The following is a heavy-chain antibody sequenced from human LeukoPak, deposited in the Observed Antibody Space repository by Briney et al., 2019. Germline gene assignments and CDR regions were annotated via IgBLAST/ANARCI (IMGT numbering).Heavy chain of an antibody. CDR2: VRGDGGQQ. D-gene: IGHD3-10*01. J-gene: IGHJ6*04. CDR3: ARDYYASGVMDV. Sequence: GGSLRLSCATSGLGFTNYWIHWVRQAPGKGLEWVGDVRGDGGQQYYADSVKGRFTISRDNAKNSVYLRMNSLRAEDTALYYCARDYYASGVMDVWGKGTTVTVSS. CDR1: GLGFTNYW. V-gene: IGHV3-7*03.